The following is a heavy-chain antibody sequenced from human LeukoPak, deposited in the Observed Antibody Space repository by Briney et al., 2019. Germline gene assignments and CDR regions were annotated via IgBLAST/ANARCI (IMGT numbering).Heavy chain of an antibody. CDR1: GFTFSNYF. Sequence: GGSLRLSCAASGFTFSNYFMNWVRQAPGKGLEWVSTISTSSTYIYYADSLKGRFTISRDNAKNSLYLQMNTLRAEDTAVYYCARAPRTGTTDPIDYWGQGTRVTVS. J-gene: IGHJ4*02. CDR2: ISTSSTYI. CDR3: ARAPRTGTTDPIDY. V-gene: IGHV3-21*01. D-gene: IGHD1-7*01.